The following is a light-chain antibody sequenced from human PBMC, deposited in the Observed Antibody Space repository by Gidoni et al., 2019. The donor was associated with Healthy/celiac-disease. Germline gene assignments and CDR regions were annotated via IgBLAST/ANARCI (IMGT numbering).Light chain of an antibody. CDR2: DAS. CDR1: QDISNY. Sequence: DIQMTQSPSSLSASVGDRVTITCQASQDISNYLNWYQQKQGKAPKLLIYDASYLETGDPSRFSGSGCGADVSFPISSMQPDDIAAYYCHQYDNRPLTFXGXTKLEIK. J-gene: IGKJ4*01. CDR3: HQYDNRPLT. V-gene: IGKV1-33*01.